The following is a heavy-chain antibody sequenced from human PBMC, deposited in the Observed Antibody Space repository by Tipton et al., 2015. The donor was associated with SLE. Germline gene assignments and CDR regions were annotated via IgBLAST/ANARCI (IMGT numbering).Heavy chain of an antibody. CDR2: IFYSGGT. D-gene: IGHD6-19*01. V-gene: IGHV4-39*07. CDR3: SSNAGWDPFDY. Sequence: TLSLTCSVSGGSISSSSYYWGWIRQPPGKGLEWIGGIFYSGGTYYNPSLKSRVTISLDTSKNQFSLKLTSVTAADTAVYYCSSNAGWDPFDYWGQGTLVTVSS. J-gene: IGHJ4*02. CDR1: GGSISSSSYY.